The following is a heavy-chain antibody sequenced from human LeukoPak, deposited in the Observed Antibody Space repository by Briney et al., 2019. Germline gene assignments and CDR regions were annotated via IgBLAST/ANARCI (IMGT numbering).Heavy chain of an antibody. J-gene: IGHJ5*02. V-gene: IGHV4-38-2*01. Sequence: PSETLSLTCAVSGYSISSGYYWGWIRQPPGKGLEWIGSIYHSGSTYYNPSLKSRVTISVDTSKNQFSLKLSSVTAADTAVYYCARLPTEEVYDFWSGRVFDPWGQGTLVPVSS. CDR2: IYHSGST. CDR1: GYSISSGYY. D-gene: IGHD3-3*01. CDR3: ARLPTEEVYDFWSGRVFDP.